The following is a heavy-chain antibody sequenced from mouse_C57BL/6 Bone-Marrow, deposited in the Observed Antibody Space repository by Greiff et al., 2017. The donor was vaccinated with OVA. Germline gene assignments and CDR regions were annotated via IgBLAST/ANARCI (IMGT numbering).Heavy chain of an antibody. CDR1: GYTFTDYY. J-gene: IGHJ3*01. CDR3: SREDSATAVGFAD. Sequence: EVQLQQSGPELVKPGASVKISCTASGYTFTDYYMDWVKQIHGKSLEWIGDINPNNGGTNYNQKFKGKATLTVDKSSSTAYMELRSLTSEDTAVYCCSREDSATAVGFADWGQGTLVTVSA. CDR2: INPNNGGT. D-gene: IGHD6-1*01. V-gene: IGHV1-18*01.